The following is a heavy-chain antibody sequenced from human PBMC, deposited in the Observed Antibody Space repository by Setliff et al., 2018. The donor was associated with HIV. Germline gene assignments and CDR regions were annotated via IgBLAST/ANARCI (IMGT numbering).Heavy chain of an antibody. V-gene: IGHV1-24*01. J-gene: IGHJ4*02. CDR2: LDRDDGEK. Sequence: ASVKVSCKVYGYSLTELSMHWVRQAPGKGLEWLGVLDRDDGEKFYAQKFQGRVTMTEDTSTNTAYMELRSLRSEDTAVDSCAAEVVGPTLGAFDYWGLGTLVTVSS. CDR1: GYSLTELS. D-gene: IGHD1-26*01. CDR3: AAEVVGPTLGAFDY.